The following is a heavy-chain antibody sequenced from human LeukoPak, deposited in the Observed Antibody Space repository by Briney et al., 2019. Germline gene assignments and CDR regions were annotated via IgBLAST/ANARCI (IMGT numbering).Heavy chain of an antibody. CDR2: ISGSGGST. D-gene: IGHD3-10*01. V-gene: IGHV3-23*01. CDR3: AKLEHYYGSGSLNY. Sequence: GGSLRLSCAASGFTFSSYAMSWVRQAPGKGLEWVSAISGSGGSTYYADSVKGRSTISRDNSKNTLYLQMNSLRAEDTAVYYCAKLEHYYGSGSLNYWGQGTLVTVSS. CDR1: GFTFSSYA. J-gene: IGHJ4*02.